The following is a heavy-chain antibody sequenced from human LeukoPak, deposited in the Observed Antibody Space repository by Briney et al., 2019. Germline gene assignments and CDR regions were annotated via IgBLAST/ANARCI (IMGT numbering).Heavy chain of an antibody. CDR1: GFIFSSYG. J-gene: IGHJ6*03. Sequence: PGGSLRLSCAASGFIFSSYGMHWVRQAPGKGLEWVAFIRYDGSNKYYADSVKGRFTISRDNSKNTLYLQMNSLRAEDTAVYYCARDRNKYSGGLPYMDVWGKGTTVTVSS. D-gene: IGHD1-26*01. CDR2: IRYDGSNK. CDR3: ARDRNKYSGGLPYMDV. V-gene: IGHV3-30*02.